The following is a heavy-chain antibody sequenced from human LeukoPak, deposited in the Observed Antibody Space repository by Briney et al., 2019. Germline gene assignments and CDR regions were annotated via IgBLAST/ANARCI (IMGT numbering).Heavy chain of an antibody. J-gene: IGHJ4*02. CDR3: AFMEGYGDYVRSPMLIDY. D-gene: IGHD4-17*01. CDR2: INTNTGNP. V-gene: IGHV7-4-1*02. CDR1: GYTFTSYA. Sequence: ASVKVSCKASGYTFTSYAMNWVRQAPGQGLEWMGWINTNTGNPTYAQGFTGRFVFSLDTSVSTAYLQISSLKAEDTAVYYCAFMEGYGDYVRSPMLIDYWGQGTLVTVSS.